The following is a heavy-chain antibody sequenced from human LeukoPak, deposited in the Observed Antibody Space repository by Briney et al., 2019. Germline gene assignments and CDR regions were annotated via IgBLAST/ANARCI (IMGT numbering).Heavy chain of an antibody. CDR2: ISNSGNSI. V-gene: IGHV3-11*04. Sequence: GGSLRLSCAASGFTFSDYYMSWIRQAPGKGLEWVSYISNSGNSISYADSVKGRFTISRDNANNTLYLQMNSLRAEDTAVYYCARPPYFDFWSGFYTDHYYYMEVWGKGTSVTVSS. J-gene: IGHJ6*03. CDR1: GFTFSDYY. CDR3: ARPPYFDFWSGFYTDHYYYMEV. D-gene: IGHD3-3*01.